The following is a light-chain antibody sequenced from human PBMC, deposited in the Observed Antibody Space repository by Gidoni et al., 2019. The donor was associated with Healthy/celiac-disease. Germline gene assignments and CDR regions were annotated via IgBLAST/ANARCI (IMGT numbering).Light chain of an antibody. Sequence: SYELAQPPSVSVPPGQTASIACSGDKLGDQYACWYQQKPGQSPLLVIYQDSKRPSGIPERFSGSNSGNTATLTISGTQAVDEAVYYCQSWDNSVVFGGGTMLTVL. CDR2: QDS. J-gene: IGLJ2*01. CDR1: KLGDQY. CDR3: QSWDNSVV. V-gene: IGLV3-1*01.